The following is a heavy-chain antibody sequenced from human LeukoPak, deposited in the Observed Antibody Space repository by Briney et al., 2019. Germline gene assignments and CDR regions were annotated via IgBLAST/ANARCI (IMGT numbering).Heavy chain of an antibody. Sequence: ASVKVSCKASGYTFTGYYMHWVRQAPGQGLEWMGWINPNSGGTNYAQKFQGRVTMTRDTSISTAYMELSRLRSDDTAVYYCARDYQEYSSSWYDAFDIWGQGTMVTVSS. D-gene: IGHD6-13*01. V-gene: IGHV1-2*02. CDR1: GYTFTGYY. CDR3: ARDYQEYSSSWYDAFDI. J-gene: IGHJ3*02. CDR2: INPNSGGT.